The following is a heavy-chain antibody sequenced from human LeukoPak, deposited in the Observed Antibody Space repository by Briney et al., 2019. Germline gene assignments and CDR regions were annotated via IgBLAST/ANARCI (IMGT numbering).Heavy chain of an antibody. CDR3: ARAYYYGSGSYGLDY. J-gene: IGHJ4*02. CDR1: GGSISSGSYY. D-gene: IGHD3-10*01. CDR2: IYTSGST. V-gene: IGHV4-61*02. Sequence: SETLSPTCTVSGGSISSGSYYWSWIRQPAGKGLEWIGRIYTSGSTNYNPSLKSRVTISVDTSKNQFSLKLSSVTAADTAVYYCARAYYYGSGSYGLDYWGQGTLVTVSS.